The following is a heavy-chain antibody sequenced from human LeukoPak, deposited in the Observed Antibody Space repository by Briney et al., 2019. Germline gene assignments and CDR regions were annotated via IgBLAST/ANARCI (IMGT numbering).Heavy chain of an antibody. J-gene: IGHJ4*02. CDR2: ISAYNGNT. Sequence: ASVKVSCKASGYTFTSYGISWVRQAPGQGLEWMGWISAYNGNTNYAQKLQGRVTMTTDTSTSTAYMELRSLRSDDTAVYYCARDWGVNYDILTGAFDYWGQGTLVTVSS. CDR1: GYTFTSYG. V-gene: IGHV1-18*01. CDR3: ARDWGVNYDILTGAFDY. D-gene: IGHD3-9*01.